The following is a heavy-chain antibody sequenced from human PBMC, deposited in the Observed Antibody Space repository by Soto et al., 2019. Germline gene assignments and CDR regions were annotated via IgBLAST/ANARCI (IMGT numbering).Heavy chain of an antibody. CDR3: VRRGGPCGDYADY. D-gene: IGHD4-17*01. J-gene: IGHJ4*02. CDR1: GFIFNKYG. Sequence: EVQLVETGGSVLRPGESLRLSCEASGFIFNKYGMSWVRQAPGKGLEWVAGIHGNGGDTAYEDSVKGRFAIFRDNVRNCLSLQMSSLRAEDTALYYCVRRGGPCGDYADYWGQGTLVTVTP. V-gene: IGHV3-20*04. CDR2: IHGNGGDT.